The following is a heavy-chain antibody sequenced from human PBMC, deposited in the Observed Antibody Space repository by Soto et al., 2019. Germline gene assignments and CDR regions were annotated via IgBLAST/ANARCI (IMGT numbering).Heavy chain of an antibody. CDR1: GFTFSSYG. V-gene: IGHV3-30*18. CDR2: ISYDGSNK. J-gene: IGHJ6*02. D-gene: IGHD5-12*01. CDR3: AKDDVDIVATIQHYYGMDV. Sequence: GGSLRLSCAASGFTFSSYGMHWVRQAPGKGLEWVAVISYDGSNKYYADSVKGRFTISRDNSKNTLYLQMNSLRAEDTAVYYCAKDDVDIVATIQHYYGMDVWGQGTTVTVSS.